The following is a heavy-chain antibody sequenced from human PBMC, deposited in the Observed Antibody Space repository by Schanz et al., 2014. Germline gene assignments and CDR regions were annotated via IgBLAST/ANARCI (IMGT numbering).Heavy chain of an antibody. V-gene: IGHV4-59*01. CDR1: GSDIRGFH. CDR3: ARGHSTSLERGSHYYMDV. J-gene: IGHJ4*02. CDR2: ITYSGGT. Sequence: QVQLQESGPGQVRPSETLSLTCTVSGSDIRGFHWSWIRQSPGKGPEWIGYITYSGGTNHNASLKSRITRAVGTAKNQFSLKVTSVTAADTAIYYCARGHSTSLERGSHYYMDVWGQGTLVTVSS. D-gene: IGHD2-2*01.